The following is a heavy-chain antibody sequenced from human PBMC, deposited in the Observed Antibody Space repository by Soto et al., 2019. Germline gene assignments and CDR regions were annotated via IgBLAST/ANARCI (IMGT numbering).Heavy chain of an antibody. CDR3: ARGGYYYVPYYYGMDV. Sequence: SVKVSCKASGGTFSSYAISWVRQAPGQGLEWMGGIIPIFGTANYAQKFQGRVTITADESTSTAYMELDSLRAEDTAVYYCARGGYYYVPYYYGMDVWGQGTTVTVSS. V-gene: IGHV1-69*13. D-gene: IGHD3-22*01. CDR2: IIPIFGTA. CDR1: GGTFSSYA. J-gene: IGHJ6*02.